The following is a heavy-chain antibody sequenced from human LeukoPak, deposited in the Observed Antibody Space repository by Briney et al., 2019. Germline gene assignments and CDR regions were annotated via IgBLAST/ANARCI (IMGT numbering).Heavy chain of an antibody. Sequence: PGRSLRLSCAASGFTFSNYGMHWVRQAPGRGLEWLAVISYDGSNKYYADSVKGRFTISRDNSKNTLYLQMNSLRAEDTAVYYCAREVAAGTHYFDYWGQGTLVTVSS. CDR1: GFTFSNYG. CDR3: AREVAAGTHYFDY. J-gene: IGHJ4*02. D-gene: IGHD2-15*01. V-gene: IGHV3-30*03. CDR2: ISYDGSNK.